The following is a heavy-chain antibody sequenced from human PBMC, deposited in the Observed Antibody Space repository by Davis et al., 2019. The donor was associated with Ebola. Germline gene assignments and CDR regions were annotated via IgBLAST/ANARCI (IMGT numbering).Heavy chain of an antibody. V-gene: IGHV4-59*12. CDR2: IYHSGNT. Sequence: PSETLSLTCTVSGDSISRFYWSWIRQPPGKGLEWIGYIYHSGNTFYNPSLRSRVTISVDRSKNQFSLEVTSVTAADTAVYYCARDRGITTRTGRDSYYGMDVWGQGTTVTVSS. J-gene: IGHJ6*02. CDR3: ARDRGITTRTGRDSYYGMDV. D-gene: IGHD6-6*01. CDR1: GDSISRFY.